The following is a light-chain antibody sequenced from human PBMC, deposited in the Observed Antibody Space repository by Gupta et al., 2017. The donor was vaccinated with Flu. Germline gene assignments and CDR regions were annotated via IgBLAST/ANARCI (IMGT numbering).Light chain of an antibody. CDR3: QAGYDSTVV. CDR2: YDI. J-gene: IGLJ2*01. V-gene: IGLV3-1*01. Sequence: SSALAQPPSASVAPVQTASVTCSGDKLGDKFVSWYQQKPGQSPVVVIYYDIRRPTWSPERLSGCNSGSTATLTISGTLAGDEADYFCQAGYDSTVVFGGGTKLTVL. CDR1: KLGDKF.